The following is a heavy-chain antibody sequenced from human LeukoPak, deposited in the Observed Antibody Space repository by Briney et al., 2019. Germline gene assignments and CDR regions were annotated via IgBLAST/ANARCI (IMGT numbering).Heavy chain of an antibody. CDR3: ARDGAAASVPY. D-gene: IGHD6-13*01. J-gene: IGHJ4*02. Sequence: SVRVSCKASGGTFSSYAISWVRQAPGQGLEWMGGIIPIFGTANYAQKFQGRVTITADKSTSTAYMELSSLRSEDTAVYYCARDGAAASVPYWGQGTLVTVSS. CDR2: IIPIFGTA. V-gene: IGHV1-69*06. CDR1: GGTFSSYA.